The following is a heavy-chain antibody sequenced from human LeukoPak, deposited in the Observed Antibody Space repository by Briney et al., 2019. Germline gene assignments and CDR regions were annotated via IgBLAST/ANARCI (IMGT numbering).Heavy chain of an antibody. V-gene: IGHV1-69*06. J-gene: IGHJ4*02. CDR1: GGTFSSYA. CDR2: IIPIFGTA. Sequence: SVKVSCKASGGTFSSYAISWVRQAPGQGLEWMGGIIPIFGTANYAQKFQGRITITADKSTSTAYMELSSLRSEDTAVYYCAKTGDGYCSGGSCYSPFDYWGQGTLVIVSS. CDR3: AKTGDGYCSGGSCYSPFDY. D-gene: IGHD2-15*01.